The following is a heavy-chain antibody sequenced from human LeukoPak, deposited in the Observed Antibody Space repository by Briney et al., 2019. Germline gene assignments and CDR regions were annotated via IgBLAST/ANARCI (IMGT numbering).Heavy chain of an antibody. J-gene: IGHJ4*02. Sequence: SETLSLTCTVSGGSISSSSYYWGWLRQPPGKGLEWIGTIFYNGNTYYNPSLKSRVTISEDTSRNQFSLKLSSVTAADTAIYYCARLPSGYTSSLGVFDYWGQGTLVTASS. V-gene: IGHV4-39*01. CDR1: GGSISSSSYY. CDR2: IFYNGNT. CDR3: ARLPSGYTSSLGVFDY. D-gene: IGHD6-13*01.